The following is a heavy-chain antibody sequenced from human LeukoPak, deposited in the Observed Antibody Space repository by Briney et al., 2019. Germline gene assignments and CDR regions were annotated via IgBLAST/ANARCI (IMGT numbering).Heavy chain of an antibody. CDR2: IYHSGST. D-gene: IGHD6-19*01. CDR3: ARLEYSSGWYPGYGALDI. CDR1: GYSISSGYY. Sequence: PSETLSLTCAVSGYSISSGYYWGWIRQPPGRGLEWIGSIYHSGSTYYNPSLKSRVTISVDTSKNRFSLKLVSVTAADTAVYYCARLEYSSGWYPGYGALDIWGQGTMVTVSS. J-gene: IGHJ3*02. V-gene: IGHV4-38-2*01.